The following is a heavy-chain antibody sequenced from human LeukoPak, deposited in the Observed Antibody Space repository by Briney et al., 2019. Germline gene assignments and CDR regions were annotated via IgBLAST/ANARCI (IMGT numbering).Heavy chain of an antibody. CDR3: AREKSPDYCSGASCYFDY. CDR2: IYTSGST. J-gene: IGHJ4*02. D-gene: IGHD2-15*01. CDR1: GGSISSAGYY. Sequence: PSQTLSLTCTVSGGSISSAGYYWDWIRQPAGKGLEWIGLIYTSGSTNYNPSLKSRVTISVDTSKNQVSLKLSSVTAADTAVYYCAREKSPDYCSGASCYFDYWGQGTLVTVSP. V-gene: IGHV4-61*02.